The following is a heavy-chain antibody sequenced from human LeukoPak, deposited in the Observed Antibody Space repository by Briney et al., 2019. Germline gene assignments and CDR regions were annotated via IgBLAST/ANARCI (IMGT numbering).Heavy chain of an antibody. D-gene: IGHD1-26*01. CDR1: GFAFSIYK. J-gene: IGHJ4*02. CDR3: ANSGSYRFDY. CDR2: LSSRSSYI. Sequence: GGSLRLSCAASGFAFSIYKMNWVRQAPGKGLEWVSFLSSRSSYIYYADSVKGRFTISRDNAKNSLYLQMNSLRAEDTAVYYCANSGSYRFDYWGQGTLVTVSS. V-gene: IGHV3-21*01.